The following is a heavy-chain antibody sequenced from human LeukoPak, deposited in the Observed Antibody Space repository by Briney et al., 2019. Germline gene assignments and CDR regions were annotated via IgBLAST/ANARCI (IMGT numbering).Heavy chain of an antibody. CDR1: GYTLTELS. V-gene: IGHV1-24*01. CDR2: FDPEDGET. D-gene: IGHD4-17*01. CDR3: VTSHDYGDRRYY. J-gene: IGHJ4*02. Sequence: ASVKISCKVSGYTLTELSMHWVRQAPGKGLEWMGGFDPEDGETIYAQKFQGRVTMTEDTSTDTAYMELSSLRSEDTAVYYCVTSHDYGDRRYYWGQGTLVTVSS.